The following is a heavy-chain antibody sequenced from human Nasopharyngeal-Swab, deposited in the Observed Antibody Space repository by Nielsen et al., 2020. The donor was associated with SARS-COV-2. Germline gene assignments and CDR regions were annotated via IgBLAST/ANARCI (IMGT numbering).Heavy chain of an antibody. J-gene: IGHJ6*02. CDR2: IRSKAYGGTT. V-gene: IGHV3-49*04. Sequence: GGSLRLSCTASGFTFGDYAMSCVRQAPGKGPEWVGFIRSKAYGGTTEYAASVKGRFTISRDDSKSIAYLQMNSLKTEDTAVYYCTSWPPFTIFGVVVRGSGYGMDVWGQGTTVTVSS. CDR1: GFTFGDYA. CDR3: TSWPPFTIFGVVVRGSGYGMDV. D-gene: IGHD3-3*01.